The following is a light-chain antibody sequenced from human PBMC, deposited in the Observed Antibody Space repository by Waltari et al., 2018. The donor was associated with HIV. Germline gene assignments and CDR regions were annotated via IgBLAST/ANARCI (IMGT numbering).Light chain of an antibody. Sequence: ETVMTQSPGTLSVSPGGRATLSCRASQNVFSDLAWYHQKPGQAPRLLIFGASKRASGVPARFSGSGSGTEFTLTITSLQSEDYGLYHCQQYKTWPLTFGQGTRVEIK. J-gene: IGKJ1*01. CDR2: GAS. V-gene: IGKV3-15*01. CDR1: QNVFSD. CDR3: QQYKTWPLT.